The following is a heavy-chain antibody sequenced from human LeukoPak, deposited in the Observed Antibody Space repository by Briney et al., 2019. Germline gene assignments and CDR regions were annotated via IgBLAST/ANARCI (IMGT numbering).Heavy chain of an antibody. Sequence: SETLSLTCTVSGGSISSSSYYWGWIRQPPGKGLEWIGSIYYSGSTYYNPSLKSRVTISVDTSKNQFSLKLSSVTAADTAVYYCARVSEKATGYYDSSGYRDYWGQGTLVTVSS. CDR2: IYYSGST. V-gene: IGHV4-39*07. J-gene: IGHJ4*02. D-gene: IGHD3-22*01. CDR3: ARVSEKATGYYDSSGYRDY. CDR1: GGSISSSSYY.